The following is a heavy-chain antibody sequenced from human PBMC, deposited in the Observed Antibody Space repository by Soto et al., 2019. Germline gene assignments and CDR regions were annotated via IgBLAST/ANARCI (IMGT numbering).Heavy chain of an antibody. CDR3: RRSSRYSTDV. V-gene: IGHV4-59*08. D-gene: IGHD6-13*01. Sequence: SETLSLTCTVSGGSISSYYWSWIRQPPGKGLEWIGYIYYTGNTYYNPSLNSQVTISVDTSKNQFSLNVISVTAADTAVYYCRRSSRYSTDVWGQGTTVTVSS. CDR2: IYYTGNT. CDR1: GGSISSYY. J-gene: IGHJ6*02.